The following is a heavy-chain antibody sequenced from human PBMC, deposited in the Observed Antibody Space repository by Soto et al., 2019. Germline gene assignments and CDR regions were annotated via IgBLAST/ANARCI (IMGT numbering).Heavy chain of an antibody. CDR3: AKQRRSGWYYYGMDV. CDR2: MNPNSGNT. J-gene: IGHJ6*02. CDR1: GYTFTSYD. V-gene: IGHV1-8*01. D-gene: IGHD6-19*01. Sequence: QVQLVQSGAEVKKPGASVKVSCKASGYTFTSYDINWVRQATGQGLEWMGWMNPNSGNTGYAQKFQGRVTRTRNTSISTAYMELSSLRSEDTAVYYCAKQRRSGWYYYGMDVWGQGTTVTVSS.